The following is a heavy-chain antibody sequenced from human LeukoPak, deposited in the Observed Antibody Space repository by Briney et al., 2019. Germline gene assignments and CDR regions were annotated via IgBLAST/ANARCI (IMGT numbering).Heavy chain of an antibody. V-gene: IGHV3-33*08. Sequence: GGSLRLSCAASEFTFSSYGMHWVRQAPGKGLEWVAVIWYDGSNKYYADSVKGRFTISRDNSKNTLYLQMNSLRAEDTAVYYCARESRSVAFDIWGQGTMVAVSS. D-gene: IGHD2-15*01. J-gene: IGHJ3*02. CDR3: ARESRSVAFDI. CDR2: IWYDGSNK. CDR1: EFTFSSYG.